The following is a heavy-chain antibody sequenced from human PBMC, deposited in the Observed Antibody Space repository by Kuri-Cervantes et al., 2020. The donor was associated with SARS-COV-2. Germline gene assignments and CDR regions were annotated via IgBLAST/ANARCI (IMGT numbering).Heavy chain of an antibody. CDR3: ARRAYGEEVDYYYMDV. CDR2: IYPGDSDT. V-gene: IGHV5-51*01. J-gene: IGHJ6*03. D-gene: IGHD4-17*01. CDR1: GYSFTNYW. Sequence: GESLKISCKGSGYSFTNYWIGWVRQMPGKGLEWMGIIYPGDSDTSYSPSFQGQVTISADKSINTAFLQWSSLKASDTAIYYCARRAYGEEVDYYYMDVWGKGTTVTVSS.